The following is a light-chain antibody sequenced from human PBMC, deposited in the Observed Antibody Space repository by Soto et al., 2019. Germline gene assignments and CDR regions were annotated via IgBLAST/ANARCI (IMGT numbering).Light chain of an antibody. CDR2: GAS. V-gene: IGKV3-20*01. CDR1: QSVSSSY. Sequence: EIVLTQSPGTLSLSPGERATLSCRASQSVSSSYLAWYQQKPGQAPRLLIYGASCRATGIPDRFSVSGSGTDFTPTISRLEPEDFAEYYCQQYGSSLPYTLGQRTKLEIK. J-gene: IGKJ2*01. CDR3: QQYGSSLPYT.